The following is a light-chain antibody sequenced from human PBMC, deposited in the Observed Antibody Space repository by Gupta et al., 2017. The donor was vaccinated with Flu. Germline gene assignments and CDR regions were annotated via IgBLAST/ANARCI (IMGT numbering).Light chain of an antibody. Sequence: PVTLSSTTGDRASQCCRASPSDSSYLAWYQQKPGQPPRLLIYDASNRATGIPDRFSGSGSGTDFTLTISSLEPEDLAVYYCQQRSNGPRTFGQGTQVE. CDR1: PSDSSY. J-gene: IGKJ1*01. CDR2: DAS. CDR3: QQRSNGPRT. V-gene: IGKV3-11*01.